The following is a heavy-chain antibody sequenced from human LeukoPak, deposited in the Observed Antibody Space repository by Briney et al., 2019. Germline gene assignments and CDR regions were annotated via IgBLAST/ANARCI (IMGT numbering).Heavy chain of an antibody. V-gene: IGHV3-21*01. J-gene: IGHJ5*02. D-gene: IGHD2-2*01. Sequence: GGSLRLSCAASGFTFSSYSMNWVRQAPGKGLEWVSSISSSSYIYYADSVKGRFTISRDNAKNSLYLQMNSLRAEDTAVYYCARGTVPAAENWFDPWRQGTVVTVSS. CDR3: ARGTVPAAENWFDP. CDR1: GFTFSSYS. CDR2: ISSSSYI.